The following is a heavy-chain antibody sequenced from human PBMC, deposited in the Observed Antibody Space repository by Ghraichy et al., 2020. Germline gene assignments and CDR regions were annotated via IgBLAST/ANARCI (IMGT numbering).Heavy chain of an antibody. CDR2: IYYSGST. J-gene: IGHJ3*02. CDR1: GGSISSSSYY. D-gene: IGHD3-22*01. V-gene: IGHV4-39*01. Sequence: SETLSLTCTVSGGSISSSSYYWGWIRQPPGKGLEWIGSIYYSGSTYYNPSLKSRVTISVDTSKNQFSLKLSSVTAADTAVYYCARHRSPMIVVGAFDIWGQGTMVTVSS. CDR3: ARHRSPMIVVGAFDI.